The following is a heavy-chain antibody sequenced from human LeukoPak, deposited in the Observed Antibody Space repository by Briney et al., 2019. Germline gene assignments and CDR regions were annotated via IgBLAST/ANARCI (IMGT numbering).Heavy chain of an antibody. CDR3: ARGRAWNYDY. CDR1: GGSFSGYY. CDR2: INHSGST. J-gene: IGHJ4*02. V-gene: IGHV4-34*01. D-gene: IGHD1-7*01. Sequence: PSETLSLTCAVYGGSFSGYYWSWIRQPPGKGLEWIGEINHSGSTNYNPSLKSRVTMSVDTSKNQFSLKLRSVTAADTAVYYCARGRAWNYDYWGQGTLVTVSS.